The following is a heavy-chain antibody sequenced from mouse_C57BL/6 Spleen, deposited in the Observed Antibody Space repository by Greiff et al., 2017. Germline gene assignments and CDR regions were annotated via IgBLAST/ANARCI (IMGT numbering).Heavy chain of an antibody. D-gene: IGHD1-1*01. V-gene: IGHV1-22*01. CDR2: INPNNGGT. CDR3: ERDDGSRFDY. J-gene: IGHJ2*01. Sequence: VQLQQSGPELVKPGASVKMSCKASGYTFTDYNMHWVKQSHGKSLEWIGYINPNNGGTSYNQKCKGKATLTVNKSSSTADMERRSLTSEDSAVYYCERDDGSRFDYWGQGTTVTVAS. CDR1: GYTFTDYN.